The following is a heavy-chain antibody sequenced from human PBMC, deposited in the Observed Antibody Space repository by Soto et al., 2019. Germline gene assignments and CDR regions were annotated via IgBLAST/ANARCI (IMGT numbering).Heavy chain of an antibody. CDR1: GYTFTSYD. V-gene: IGHV1-8*01. J-gene: IGHJ6*02. CDR2: MNPNSGNT. Sequence: QVQLVQSGAEVKKPGASVKVSCKASGYTFTSYDINWVRQATGQGLEWMGWMNPNSGNTGYAQKFQGRVTMTRNTSISTAYMELSSLRSEDTAVYYCARVKAARPDYSYGMDVWGQGTTVTVSS. CDR3: ARVKAARPDYSYGMDV. D-gene: IGHD6-6*01.